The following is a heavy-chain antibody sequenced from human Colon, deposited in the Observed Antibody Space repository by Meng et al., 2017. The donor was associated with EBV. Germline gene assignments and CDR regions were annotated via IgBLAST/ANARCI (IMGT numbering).Heavy chain of an antibody. J-gene: IGHJ5*02. CDR2: IGHSGFT. Sequence: QVQLQEPGPGLVKPSXXLXPTCSVSGGSISTSGYYWGWIRQPPGKGLEWIGSIGHSGFTYYTPSLKSRVAVSLDTSKSQFSLMLTSVTAADTAVYYCVRSSAWVRTGFDPWGQGTLVTVSS. CDR1: GGSISTSGYY. CDR3: VRSSAWVRTGFDP. V-gene: IGHV4-39*01. D-gene: IGHD6-19*01.